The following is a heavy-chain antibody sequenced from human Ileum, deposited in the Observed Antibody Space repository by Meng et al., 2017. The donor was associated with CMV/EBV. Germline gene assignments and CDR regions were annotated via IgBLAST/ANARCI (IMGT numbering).Heavy chain of an antibody. CDR1: GFNFRNYW. V-gene: IGHV3-74*01. Sequence: GGSLRLSCAASGFNFRNYWMYWVRQPPGKGLVWVSRINGDETTTNYADSVKGRFTISRDNSKSTLYLQMNSLRAEDTAVYYCASWTVGTSMGLNYWGQGTLVTVSS. D-gene: IGHD1-26*01. J-gene: IGHJ4*02. CDR3: ASWTVGTSMGLNY. CDR2: INGDETTT.